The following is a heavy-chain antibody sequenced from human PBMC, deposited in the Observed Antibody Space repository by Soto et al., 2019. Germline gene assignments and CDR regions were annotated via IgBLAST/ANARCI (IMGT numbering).Heavy chain of an antibody. D-gene: IGHD1-1*01. CDR3: ARDGERDTGLNFYYYLHGMDA. Sequence: ASVKVSCKASGYTFTTYGISWVRQAPGQGLEWMGWISPYNGTTKYAEKFQGEITMTTDTATSTAYMDLRSLRSDDTAVYYCARDGERDTGLNFYYYLHGMDAWGQGTRVTVSS. V-gene: IGHV1-18*04. CDR1: GYTFTTYG. J-gene: IGHJ6*02. CDR2: ISPYNGTT.